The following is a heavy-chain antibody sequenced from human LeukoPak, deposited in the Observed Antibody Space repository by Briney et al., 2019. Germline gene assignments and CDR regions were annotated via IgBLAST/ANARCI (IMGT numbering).Heavy chain of an antibody. D-gene: IGHD3-10*01. J-gene: IGHJ5*02. Sequence: SVKVSCKASGGTFSSYAISWVRQAPGHGLEWMGGIIPIFGTANYAQKFQGRVTITADESTGTAYMELSSLRSEDTAVYYCARVKKFGELLNWFDPWGQGTLVTVSS. V-gene: IGHV1-69*13. CDR3: ARVKKFGELLNWFDP. CDR1: GGTFSSYA. CDR2: IIPIFGTA.